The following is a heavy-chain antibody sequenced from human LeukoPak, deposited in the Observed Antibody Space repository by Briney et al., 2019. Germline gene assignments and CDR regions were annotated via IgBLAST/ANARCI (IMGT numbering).Heavy chain of an antibody. CDR1: GFTFSSYS. Sequence: GGSLRLSCAASGFTFSSYSMHWVRQAPGKGLEWVAAISYDGSNKYYADSVKGRFTISRDNSKNTLYLQMNSLRAEDTAVYYCARDSEGSSWYDDAFDIWGQGTMVTVSS. CDR3: ARDSEGSSWYDDAFDI. D-gene: IGHD6-13*01. CDR2: ISYDGSNK. V-gene: IGHV3-30-3*01. J-gene: IGHJ3*02.